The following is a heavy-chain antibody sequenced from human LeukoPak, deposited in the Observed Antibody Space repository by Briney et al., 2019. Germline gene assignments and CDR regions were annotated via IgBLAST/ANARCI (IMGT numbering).Heavy chain of an antibody. J-gene: IGHJ6*02. CDR1: GFTFSSYG. CDR3: AKDQPGMDV. V-gene: IGHV3-30*18. CDR2: ISYDGSNK. Sequence: GRSLRLSCAASGFTFSSYGMHWVRQAPGKGLEWVAVISYDGSNKYYADSVKGRFTISRDNSKNTLYLQMNSLRAEDTAVYHCAKDQPGMDVWGQGTTVTVSS.